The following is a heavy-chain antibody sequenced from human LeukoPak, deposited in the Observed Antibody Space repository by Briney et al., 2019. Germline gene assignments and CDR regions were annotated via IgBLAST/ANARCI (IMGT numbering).Heavy chain of an antibody. J-gene: IGHJ3*02. CDR1: RFSFSSYD. Sequence: GGSLRLSCAASRFSFSSYDMTWVRQAPGKGLEWVPSIRSSSTYIYYADSVKGRFTISRDNAKNSLYLQMSSLRAEDTAVYYCARVLSDAFDIWGQGTMVTVSS. D-gene: IGHD3-10*01. CDR2: IRSSSTYI. V-gene: IGHV3-21*01. CDR3: ARVLSDAFDI.